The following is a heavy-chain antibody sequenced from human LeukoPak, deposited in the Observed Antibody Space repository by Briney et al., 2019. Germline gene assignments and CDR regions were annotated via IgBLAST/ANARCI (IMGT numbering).Heavy chain of an antibody. CDR3: VRVAKERVVGVYYFDY. CDR1: GFTFSDYD. J-gene: IGHJ4*02. V-gene: IGHV3-13*01. CDR2: IGTAGDT. Sequence: PGGPLRLSCAASGFTFSDYDMHWVPQATGKGLEWVSSIGTAGDTYYTGSVKGRFTISRENAKNSLYLQMNSLRAGDTAVYYCVRVAKERVVGVYYFDYWGQGTPVTVSS. D-gene: IGHD1-1*01.